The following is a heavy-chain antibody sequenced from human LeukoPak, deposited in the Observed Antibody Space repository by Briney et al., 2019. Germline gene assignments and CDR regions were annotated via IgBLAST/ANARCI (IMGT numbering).Heavy chain of an antibody. J-gene: IGHJ4*02. CDR1: GYSLNAYY. D-gene: IGHD4-11*01. Sequence: ASVKVSCKASGYSLNAYYMHWVRQAPGQGLEWMGWINPSRGGTKYAQTFQGRVTMARDTSISTTYMELSRLTSDDTAVYYCARGLGLDYWGQGTLVTVSS. V-gene: IGHV1-2*02. CDR3: ARGLGLDY. CDR2: INPSRGGT.